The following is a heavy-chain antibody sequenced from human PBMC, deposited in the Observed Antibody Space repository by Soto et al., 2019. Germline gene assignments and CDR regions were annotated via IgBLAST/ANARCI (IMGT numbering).Heavy chain of an antibody. J-gene: IGHJ4*02. V-gene: IGHV1-3*01. Sequence: QVQLVQSGAEVKKPGASVKVSCKASGYTFTSYAMQWVRQAPGQRLEWMGWINAGNGNTKYSQKFQGRVTITSDTSAGTDYMELSSLRSEDTAVYYCARDLGGWTDYWGQGTLVTVSS. CDR1: GYTFTSYA. CDR3: ARDLGGWTDY. CDR2: INAGNGNT. D-gene: IGHD6-19*01.